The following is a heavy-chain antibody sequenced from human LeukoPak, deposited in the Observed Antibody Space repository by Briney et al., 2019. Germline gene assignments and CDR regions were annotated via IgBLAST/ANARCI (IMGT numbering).Heavy chain of an antibody. V-gene: IGHV4-39*01. J-gene: IGHJ4*02. CDR1: GGSISSSSAY. CDR2: IYYSKNT. CDR3: VSPRGFSYGYFDY. Sequence: SETLSLTCTVSGGSISSSSAYWGWIRQPPGKGLEWIGSIYYSKNTYYNPSLKSRVTISADTSKNQFSLTLGSVSATDTAVYYYVSPRGFSYGYFDYWGQGTLVTVSS. D-gene: IGHD5-18*01.